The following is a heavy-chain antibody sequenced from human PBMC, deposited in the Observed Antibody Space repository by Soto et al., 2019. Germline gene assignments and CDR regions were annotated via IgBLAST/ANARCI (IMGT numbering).Heavy chain of an antibody. CDR1: GFTFSDHY. Sequence: GGSLRLSCAASGFTFSDHYMDWVRQAPGTGLEWVGRSRNKANSYTTEYAASVKGRFTVSRDESKNSLSLQMNSLKTEDTAVYYCARVGSSGYHYDYWGQGTLVTVSS. J-gene: IGHJ4*02. CDR2: SRNKANSYTT. D-gene: IGHD3-22*01. V-gene: IGHV3-72*01. CDR3: ARVGSSGYHYDY.